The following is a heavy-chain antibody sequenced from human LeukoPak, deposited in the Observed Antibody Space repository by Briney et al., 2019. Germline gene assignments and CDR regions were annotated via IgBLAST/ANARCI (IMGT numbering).Heavy chain of an antibody. V-gene: IGHV3-21*01. CDR1: GFTFSSYS. D-gene: IGHD3-22*01. CDR3: ARDRRYYYDSSGYFVFDY. Sequence: PGGSLRLSCAASGFTFSSYSMNWVRQAPGKGLEWVSSISSSSYIYYADSVKGRFTISRDNAKNSLYLQMNSLRAEDTAVYYCARDRRYYYDSSGYFVFDYWGQGTLVTVSS. J-gene: IGHJ4*02. CDR2: ISSSSYI.